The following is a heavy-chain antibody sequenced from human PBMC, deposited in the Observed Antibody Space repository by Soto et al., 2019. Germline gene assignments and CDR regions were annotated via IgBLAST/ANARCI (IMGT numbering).Heavy chain of an antibody. CDR1: GGSISSYY. CDR2: IYYSGST. J-gene: IGHJ6*02. V-gene: IGHV4-59*01. CDR3: ARDARSYDILTGYPDYYYYGMDV. D-gene: IGHD3-9*01. Sequence: PSETLSLTCTVSGGSISSYYWSWIRQPPGKGLEWIGYIYYSGSTNYNPSLKSRVTISVDTSKNQFSLKLSSVTAADTAVYYCARDARSYDILTGYPDYYYYGMDVWGQGTTVTVSS.